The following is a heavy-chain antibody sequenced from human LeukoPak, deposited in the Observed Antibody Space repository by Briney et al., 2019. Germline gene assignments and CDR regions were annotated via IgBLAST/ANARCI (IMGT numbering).Heavy chain of an antibody. CDR2: IYYSGST. Sequence: SETLSLTCTVSGGSISSHYWSWIRQPPGKGLEWIGYIYYSGSTNYNPSLKSRVTISVDTSKNQFSLKLSSVTAADTAVYYCARVYGGNSTDYWGQGTLATVSS. D-gene: IGHD4-23*01. CDR1: GGSISSHY. CDR3: ARVYGGNSTDY. V-gene: IGHV4-59*11. J-gene: IGHJ4*02.